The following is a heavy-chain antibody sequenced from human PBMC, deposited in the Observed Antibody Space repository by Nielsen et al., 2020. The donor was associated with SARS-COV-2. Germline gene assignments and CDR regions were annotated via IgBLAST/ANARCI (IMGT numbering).Heavy chain of an antibody. Sequence: GESLKISCAASGFSFSDHWMTWVRQAPGKGLEWVANIEEHGGEGFYVDSVKGRFTISRDNAKNSLYLQMNSLRAEDTAVYYCARRGGWRDDYWGQGTLVTVSS. CDR2: IEEHGGEG. CDR1: GFSFSDHW. V-gene: IGHV3-7*01. J-gene: IGHJ4*02. D-gene: IGHD6-19*01. CDR3: ARRGGWRDDY.